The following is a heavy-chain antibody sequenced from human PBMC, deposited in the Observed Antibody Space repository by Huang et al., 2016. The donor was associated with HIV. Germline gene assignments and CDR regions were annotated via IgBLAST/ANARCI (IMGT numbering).Heavy chain of an antibody. CDR2: IIHTLGTA. D-gene: IGHD3-22*01. CDR3: ATVDYYDTSGPQRGYFDN. V-gene: IGHV1-69*01. J-gene: IGHJ4*02. Sequence: QVQLVQSGAEVKKPGSSVKVSCKASGGSFRNFAIGWVRQAPGQGLEWMGGIIHTLGTANYAQKFQGRVTMIAYESTSTDYMERSSLRSEDTAVYYCATVDYYDTSGPQRGYFDNWGQGTLVTVSS. CDR1: GGSFRNFA.